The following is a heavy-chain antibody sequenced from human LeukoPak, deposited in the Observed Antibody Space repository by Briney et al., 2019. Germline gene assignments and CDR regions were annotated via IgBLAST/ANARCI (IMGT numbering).Heavy chain of an antibody. D-gene: IGHD3-16*01. CDR2: INHNGTEK. Sequence: GGSLRLSCAASGFTFNTFWMTWVRQAPGKGLEWVAYINHNGTEKYYMDSVGGRFTISRDNAKNSLSLEMKSLRLDDTAVYYCARDGGDLWPLDEWGRGTLVTVSS. V-gene: IGHV3-7*01. CDR3: ARDGGDLWPLDE. J-gene: IGHJ4*02. CDR1: GFTFNTFW.